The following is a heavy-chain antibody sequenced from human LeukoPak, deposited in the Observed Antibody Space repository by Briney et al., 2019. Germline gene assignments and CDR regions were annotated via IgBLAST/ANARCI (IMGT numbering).Heavy chain of an antibody. J-gene: IGHJ4*02. CDR1: GFTFSSYW. V-gene: IGHV3-30*02. D-gene: IGHD2-15*01. CDR3: EGRGGQPSH. Sequence: GGSLRLSYAASGFTFSSYWMHWVRQAPGKGLEWVAFIRYDGSNKYYVDSVKGRFTMSRDNSKNTLYLQMNTLRAEATAVYYCEGRGGQPSHWGQGALVT. CDR2: IRYDGSNK.